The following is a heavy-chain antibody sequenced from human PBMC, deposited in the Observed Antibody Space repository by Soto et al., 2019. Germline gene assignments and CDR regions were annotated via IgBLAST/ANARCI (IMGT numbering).Heavy chain of an antibody. J-gene: IGHJ4*02. V-gene: IGHV4-31*03. D-gene: IGHD6-13*01. Sequence: QVQLQESGPGLVRPSQTLSLTCTVSGGSISSGGYYWSWIRQHPGKGLEWIGYIYYGGSTYSNPSLKSRLTISVDTSKNQFSLKLGSVTAADTAVYYFAREFGRSGSSWHDNYFDSWGQGTLVTVSS. CDR3: AREFGRSGSSWHDNYFDS. CDR1: GGSISSGGYY. CDR2: IYYGGST.